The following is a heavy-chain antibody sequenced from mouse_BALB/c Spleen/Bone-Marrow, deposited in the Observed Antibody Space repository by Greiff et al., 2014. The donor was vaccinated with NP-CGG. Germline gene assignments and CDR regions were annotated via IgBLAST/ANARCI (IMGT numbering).Heavy chain of an antibody. J-gene: IGHJ2*01. V-gene: IGHV5-12-1*01. Sequence: EVQLVESGGGLVKPGGSLKLSCAASGFAFSSYDMSWVRQTPEKRLEWVAYISSGGGSTYYPDTVKGRFTISRDDAKNTLYLQMSSLKSEDTAMYYCAREALRDYFDYWGQGTTLTVSS. D-gene: IGHD1-1*01. CDR3: AREALRDYFDY. CDR2: ISSGGGST. CDR1: GFAFSSYD.